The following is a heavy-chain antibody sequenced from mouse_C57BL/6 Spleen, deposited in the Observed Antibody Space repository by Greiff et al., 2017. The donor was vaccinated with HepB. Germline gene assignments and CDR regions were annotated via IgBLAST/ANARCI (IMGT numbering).Heavy chain of an antibody. CDR3: ARGIYDGYDYGDYYAMDY. D-gene: IGHD2-3*01. J-gene: IGHJ4*01. CDR2: INPNNGGT. Sequence: EVQLQQSGPELVKPGASVKISCKASGYTFTDYYMNWVKQSHGKSLEWIGDINPNNGGTSYNQKFKGKATLTVDKSSSTAYMELRSLTSEDSAVYYCARGIYDGYDYGDYYAMDYWGQGTSVTVSS. CDR1: GYTFTDYY. V-gene: IGHV1-26*01.